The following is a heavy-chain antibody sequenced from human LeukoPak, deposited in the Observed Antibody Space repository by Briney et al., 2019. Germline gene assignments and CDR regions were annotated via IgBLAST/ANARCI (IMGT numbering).Heavy chain of an antibody. CDR2: IYYSGST. D-gene: IGHD2-2*01. J-gene: IGHJ4*02. V-gene: IGHV4-31*03. CDR1: GGSISSGGYY. CDR3: ARLWCSSTSCPIDY. Sequence: SQTLSLTCTVSGGSISSGGYYWSWIRQHPGKGLEWIGYIYYSGSTYYNPSLKSRVTISVDTSKNQFSLKLSSVTAADTAVYYCARLWCSSTSCPIDYWGQGTLVTVSS.